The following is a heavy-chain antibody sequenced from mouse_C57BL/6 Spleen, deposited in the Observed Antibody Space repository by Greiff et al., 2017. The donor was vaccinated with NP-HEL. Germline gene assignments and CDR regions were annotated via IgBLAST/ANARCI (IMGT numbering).Heavy chain of an antibody. V-gene: IGHV1-81*01. CDR1: GYTFTSYG. CDR2: IYPRSGNT. J-gene: IGHJ2*01. D-gene: IGHD1-1*02. Sequence: QVQLKESGAELARPGASVKLSCKASGYTFTSYGISWVKQRTGQGLEWIGEIYPRSGNTYYNEKFKGKATLTADKSSSTAYMELRSLTSEDSAVYFCARGEGSFFDYWGQGTTLTVSS. CDR3: ARGEGSFFDY.